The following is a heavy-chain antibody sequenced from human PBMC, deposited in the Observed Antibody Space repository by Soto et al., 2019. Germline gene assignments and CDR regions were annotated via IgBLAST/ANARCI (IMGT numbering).Heavy chain of an antibody. D-gene: IGHD3-22*01. CDR3: ARVKLMERDYYDSTVYYYYYGMDV. J-gene: IGHJ6*02. CDR1: GFTFSSYS. Sequence: PGGSLRLSCAASGFTFSSYSMNWVRQAPGKGLEWVSSISSSSSYIYYADSVKGRFTISRDNAKNSLYLQINSLRAEDTAVYYCARVKLMERDYYDSTVYYYYYGMDVWGQGTTVTVSS. CDR2: ISSSSSYI. V-gene: IGHV3-21*01.